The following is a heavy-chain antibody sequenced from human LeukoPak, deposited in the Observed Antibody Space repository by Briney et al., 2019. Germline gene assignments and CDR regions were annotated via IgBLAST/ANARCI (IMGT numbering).Heavy chain of an antibody. CDR3: ARSPLIAARPLDY. Sequence: GGSLRLSCAASGFTFSSYWMHWVRQAPGKGLVWVSRINSDGSSTSYADSVKGRFTISRDNAKNTLYLQMNSLRAEDTAVYYCARSPLIAARPLDYWGQGTLVTVSS. J-gene: IGHJ4*02. V-gene: IGHV3-74*01. CDR1: GFTFSSYW. D-gene: IGHD6-6*01. CDR2: INSDGSST.